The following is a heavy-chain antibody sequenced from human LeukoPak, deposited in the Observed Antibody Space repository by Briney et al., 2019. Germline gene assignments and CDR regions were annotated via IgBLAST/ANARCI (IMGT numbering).Heavy chain of an antibody. J-gene: IGHJ4*02. CDR1: GGTFSSYA. CDR2: IIPIFGTA. Sequence: SVKVSFKASGGTFSSYAISWVRQAPGQGLEWMGGIIPIFGTANYAQKFQGRVTITADESTSTAYMELSSLRSEDTAVYYCAMSPTMVRGVIEYYFDYWGQGTLVTVSS. D-gene: IGHD3-10*01. V-gene: IGHV1-69*01. CDR3: AMSPTMVRGVIEYYFDY.